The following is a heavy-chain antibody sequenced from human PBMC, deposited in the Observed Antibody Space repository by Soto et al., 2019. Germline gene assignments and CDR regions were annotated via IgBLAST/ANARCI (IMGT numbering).Heavy chain of an antibody. J-gene: IGHJ6*02. V-gene: IGHV1-18*04. CDR2: FSGYNGNT. D-gene: IGHD2-15*01. CDR1: GYTFTSYG. Sequence: QVPLVQSGAEVKKPGAPVKVSCKASGYTFTSYGISWVRQAPGQGLDGMGWFSGYNGNTKYAQDLQGRVTMTTDTSTSTAYMELRSLRSDDTAVYYCARFSGGSYNTYYFYYGMDVWGQGTTVTVSS. CDR3: ARFSGGSYNTYYFYYGMDV.